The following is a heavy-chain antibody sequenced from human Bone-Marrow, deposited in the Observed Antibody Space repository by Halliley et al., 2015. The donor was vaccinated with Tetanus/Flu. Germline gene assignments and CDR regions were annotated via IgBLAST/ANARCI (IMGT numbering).Heavy chain of an antibody. D-gene: IGHD6-6*01. J-gene: IGHJ4*02. Sequence: MGWIGPYNGYTNYAQKFQGRVTMTTDKTTTTAHLELRSLRSDDTAVYYCARALDTYSSSSHFDSWGQGTLVTVSS. CDR2: IGPYNGYT. V-gene: IGHV1-18*01. CDR3: ARALDTYSSSSHFDS.